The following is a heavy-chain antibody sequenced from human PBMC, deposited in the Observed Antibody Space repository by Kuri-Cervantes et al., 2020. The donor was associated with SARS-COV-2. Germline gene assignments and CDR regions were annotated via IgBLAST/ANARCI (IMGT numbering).Heavy chain of an antibody. CDR3: ARGRRRQGTRAGLDY. D-gene: IGHD1/OR15-1a*01. CDR1: GFTLNSYG. CDR2: VSHDGNKK. Sequence: GESLKISCAASGFTLNSYGMHWVRQAPGKGLEWVAVVSHDGNKKYYADSVKGRFTISRDSSMNTLYLQLNSLGAEDTAVYYCARGRRRQGTRAGLDYWGQGTLVTVSS. V-gene: IGHV3-30*03. J-gene: IGHJ4*02.